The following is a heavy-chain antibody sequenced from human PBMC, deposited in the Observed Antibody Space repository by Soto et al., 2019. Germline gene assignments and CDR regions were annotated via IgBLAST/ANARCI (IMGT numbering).Heavy chain of an antibody. J-gene: IGHJ6*02. V-gene: IGHV3-23*01. CDR3: TKSRRGILMVYGFGGMDV. CDR2: VSGSGDGT. D-gene: IGHD2-8*01. CDR1: GFTVSSHA. Sequence: EVQLLESGGGVAQRGGSLRLSCAASGFTVSSHAMSWVRQAPGKGLEWVAGVSGSGDGTYYGESVKGRFTISRDSSSRTLYLQMNNLRGEDTAVYFCTKSRRGILMVYGFGGMDVWGQGTTVTVSS.